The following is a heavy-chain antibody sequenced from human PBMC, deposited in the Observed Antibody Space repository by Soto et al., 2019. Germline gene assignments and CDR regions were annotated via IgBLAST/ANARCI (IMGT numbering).Heavy chain of an antibody. CDR3: AKDRRSGYDIESFQP. V-gene: IGHV3-30*18. Sequence: QVQLVESGGGVVQPGRSLRLSCAASGFSFSSYGMHWVRQAPGKGLEWVAAISYDRNNKYYADSVKGRFVISRDNSKDTLYLPLDSMRAEDTAVYYCAKDRRSGYDIESFQPWGQGTLVTVSS. J-gene: IGHJ1*01. CDR2: ISYDRNNK. CDR1: GFSFSSYG. D-gene: IGHD5-12*01.